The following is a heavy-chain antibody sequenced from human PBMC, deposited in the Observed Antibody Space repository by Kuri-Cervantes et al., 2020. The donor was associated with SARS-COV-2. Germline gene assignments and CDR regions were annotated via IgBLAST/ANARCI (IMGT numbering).Heavy chain of an antibody. CDR2: ISSSSSYI. V-gene: IGHV3-21*01. CDR1: GFTFSSYS. D-gene: IGHD3-10*01. Sequence: GGSLRLSCAASGFTFSSYSMNWVRQAPGKGLEWVSSISSSSSYIYYADSVKGRFTISRDNAKNSLYLQMNSLRAEDTAVYYCAIIESSSDYYYYYYGMGVWGQGTTVTVSS. CDR3: AIIESSSDYYYYYYGMGV. J-gene: IGHJ6*02.